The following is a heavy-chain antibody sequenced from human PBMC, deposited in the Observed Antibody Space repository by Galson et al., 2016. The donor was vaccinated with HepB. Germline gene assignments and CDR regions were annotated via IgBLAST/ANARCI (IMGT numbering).Heavy chain of an antibody. V-gene: IGHV1-2*02. J-gene: IGHJ4*02. Sequence: SVKVSCKASGYTFTAYYIHWVRQAPGQGLEWMGWIYPNSGRTDYAHNFQGRVTMTRDTSLSTAYMGLSGLGSDDTAVYYCARARDGSWHFAYWGQGTLVTVSS. D-gene: IGHD1-26*01. CDR3: ARARDGSWHFAY. CDR1: GYTFTAYY. CDR2: IYPNSGRT.